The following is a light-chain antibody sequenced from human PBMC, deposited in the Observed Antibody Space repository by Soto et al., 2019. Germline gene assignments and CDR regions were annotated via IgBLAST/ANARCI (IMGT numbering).Light chain of an antibody. CDR2: STS. CDR1: QSVSTF. V-gene: IGKV1-39*01. Sequence: DIQMTQSPSSVSASVGARVTITCRLSQSVSTFLNLYQQKPGKAPHLLISSTSTLQSGVPSRFSGSGSGTEFTLTISSLQPEDFATYYCQQSYSTPWTFGQGTKVDIK. J-gene: IGKJ1*01. CDR3: QQSYSTPWT.